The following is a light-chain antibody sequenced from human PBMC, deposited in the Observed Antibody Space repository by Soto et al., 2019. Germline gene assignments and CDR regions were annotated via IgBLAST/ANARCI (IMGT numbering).Light chain of an antibody. CDR3: SSYTSSSTPYV. CDR2: EVS. CDR1: SSDVGGYNY. Sequence: QSALTQPASVSGSPGQSITISCTGTSSDVGGYNYVSSYQQHPGKAPKLMIYEVSNRPSGVSNRFSGSKSGNTASLTISGLQAEDEAEYYCSSYTSSSTPYVFGTGTKVTVL. V-gene: IGLV2-14*01. J-gene: IGLJ1*01.